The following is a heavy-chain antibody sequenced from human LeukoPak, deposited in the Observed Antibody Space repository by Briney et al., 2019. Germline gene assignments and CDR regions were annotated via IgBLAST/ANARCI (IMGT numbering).Heavy chain of an antibody. Sequence: PSETLSLTCAVYGGSFSGYYWSWIRQPPGKGQEWIGEINHSGSTNYNPSLKSRVTISVDTSKNQFSLKLSSVTAADTAVYYCARHPNYGDYVGWFDPWGQGTLVTVSS. CDR3: ARHPNYGDYVGWFDP. D-gene: IGHD4-17*01. J-gene: IGHJ5*02. CDR2: INHSGST. V-gene: IGHV4-34*01. CDR1: GGSFSGYY.